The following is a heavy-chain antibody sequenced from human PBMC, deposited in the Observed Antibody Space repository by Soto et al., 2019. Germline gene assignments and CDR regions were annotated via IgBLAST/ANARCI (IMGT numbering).Heavy chain of an antibody. V-gene: IGHV3-23*01. CDR3: AKDGGGVGCESGGYYYQY. CDR1: GFTFSSYA. CDR2: ISGSGGST. Sequence: EVQLLESGGGLVQPGGSLRLSCAASGFTFSSYAMSWVRQAPGKGLEWVSAISGSGGSTYYADSVKGRFTISRDKSKNTLSRQMNSLRAEDTAVYYCAKDGGGVGCESGGYYYQYWGQGTLVTVSS. D-gene: IGHD3-22*01. J-gene: IGHJ4*02.